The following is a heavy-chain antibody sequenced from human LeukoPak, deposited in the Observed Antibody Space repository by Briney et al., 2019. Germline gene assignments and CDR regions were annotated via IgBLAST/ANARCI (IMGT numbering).Heavy chain of an antibody. CDR2: ISYDGSNK. CDR3: AKGRYYDSSGPPEFDY. V-gene: IGHV3-30*18. J-gene: IGHJ4*02. CDR1: GFTFSSYG. D-gene: IGHD3-22*01. Sequence: GGSLRLSCAASGFTFSSYGMHWVRQAPGKGLEWVAVISYDGSNKYYADSVKGRFTISRDNSKNTLYLQMNSLRAEDTAVYYYAKGRYYDSSGPPEFDYWGQGTLVTVSS.